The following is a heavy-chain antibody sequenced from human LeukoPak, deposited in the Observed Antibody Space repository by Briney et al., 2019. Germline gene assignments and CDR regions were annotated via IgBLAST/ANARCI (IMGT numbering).Heavy chain of an antibody. V-gene: IGHV3-53*01. CDR3: AGGTYYGTGTRPGYLNY. J-gene: IGHJ4*02. D-gene: IGHD3-10*01. CDR1: NFSVNNIY. CDR2: LDNFGAK. Sequence: GGSLRLSCAASNFSVNNIYIVWVRQAPGKGLVWVSSLDNFGAKYYGDSVTGRFTVSRDLSKNTVYLQMSSLRADDTAVYYCAGGTYYGTGTRPGYLNYWGLGTLVTVSS.